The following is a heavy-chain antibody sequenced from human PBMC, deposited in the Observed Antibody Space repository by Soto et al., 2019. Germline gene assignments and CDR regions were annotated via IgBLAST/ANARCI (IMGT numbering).Heavy chain of an antibody. V-gene: IGHV4-39*01. CDR1: GGSISSSNYY. Sequence: PSENLSLTCTVSGGSISSSNYYWGWIRQPPGKGLEWIGSIYYSVSTFYNPSLKSRVTISVDTSKNQFSLKLNSVTAADTAVYYCARPPTANLDAFEIWGQGTLVTVSS. D-gene: IGHD2-8*01. J-gene: IGHJ3*02. CDR2: IYYSVST. CDR3: ARPPTANLDAFEI.